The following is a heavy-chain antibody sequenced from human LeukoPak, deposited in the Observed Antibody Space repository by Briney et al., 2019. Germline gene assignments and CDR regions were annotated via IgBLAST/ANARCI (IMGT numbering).Heavy chain of an antibody. CDR1: GGSISSYY. V-gene: IGHV4-59*01. Sequence: SETLSLTCTVSGGSISSYYWSWIRQPPGKGLEWIGYIYYSGSTSYNPSLKSRVTISVDTSKNQIPLKVRSVTAADTAVYYCARTTEDCSSTSCYQYWFDPWGQGTLVTVSS. D-gene: IGHD2-2*01. CDR3: ARTTEDCSSTSCYQYWFDP. CDR2: IYYSGST. J-gene: IGHJ5*02.